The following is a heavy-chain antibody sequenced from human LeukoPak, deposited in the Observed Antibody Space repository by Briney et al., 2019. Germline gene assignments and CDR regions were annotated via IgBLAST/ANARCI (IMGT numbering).Heavy chain of an antibody. CDR3: ARDPVYDSGSGGIPAGFDP. D-gene: IGHD6-19*01. CDR1: GYTFTSYG. Sequence: ASVKVSCKASGYTFTSYGISWVRQAPGQGLEWMGWISAYNGNTNYAQKLQGRVTMTTDTSTSTAYMELRSLRSDDTAVYYCARDPVYDSGSGGIPAGFDPWGQGTRVTVSS. CDR2: ISAYNGNT. J-gene: IGHJ5*02. V-gene: IGHV1-18*04.